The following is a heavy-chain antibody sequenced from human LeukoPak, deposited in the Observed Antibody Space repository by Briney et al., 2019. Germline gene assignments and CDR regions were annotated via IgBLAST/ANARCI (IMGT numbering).Heavy chain of an antibody. CDR2: ISSSSSYI. J-gene: IGHJ4*02. CDR1: GFTFSSYS. CDR3: ARVFLVRGVTNHFVDF. Sequence: KPGGSLRLSCAASGFTFSSYSMSWVRQAPGKGLEWVSSISSSSSYIYYSDSVKGRFTISRDSAKNTLYLQINSLRAEDTAVYFCARVFLVRGVTNHFVDFWGQGTLVTVSS. D-gene: IGHD3-10*01. V-gene: IGHV3-21*01.